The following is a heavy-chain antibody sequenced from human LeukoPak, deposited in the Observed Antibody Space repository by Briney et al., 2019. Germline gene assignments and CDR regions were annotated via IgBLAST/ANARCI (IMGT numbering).Heavy chain of an antibody. Sequence: PSETLSLTCAVSGYPINNAYYWVWIRQPPGKGLEWIGSLYHPDSTYYNPSLKSRVTMSVDTSKNQFSLKLSSVTAADTAVYYCARGPYAWGYIDYWGQGTLVTVSS. J-gene: IGHJ4*02. CDR2: LYHPDST. CDR3: ARGPYAWGYIDY. D-gene: IGHD7-27*01. CDR1: GYPINNAYY. V-gene: IGHV4-38-2*01.